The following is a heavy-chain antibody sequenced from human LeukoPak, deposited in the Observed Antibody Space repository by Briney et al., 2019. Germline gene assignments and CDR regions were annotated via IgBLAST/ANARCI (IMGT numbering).Heavy chain of an antibody. CDR3: AKLTDNGAFDY. Sequence: GGSLRLPCAASGFTFSSYGMHWVRQAPGKGLEWVAVIPYDGSNKYYADSVKGRFTISRDNSKNTLYLQMNSLRAEDTAVYYCAKLTDNGAFDYWGQGTLVTVSS. V-gene: IGHV3-30*18. CDR1: GFTFSSYG. CDR2: IPYDGSNK. J-gene: IGHJ4*02. D-gene: IGHD4-17*01.